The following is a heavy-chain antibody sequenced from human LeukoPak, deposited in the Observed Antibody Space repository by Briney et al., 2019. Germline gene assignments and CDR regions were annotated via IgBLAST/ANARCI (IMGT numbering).Heavy chain of an antibody. J-gene: IGHJ4*02. D-gene: IGHD3-10*01. CDR1: GYTFTSYD. CDR2: MNPNSGNT. V-gene: IGHV1-8*03. CDR3: ARDRRFGDPLDY. Sequence: ASVKVSCKASGYTFTSYDINWVRQATGQGLEWMGWMNPNSGNTGYAQKFQGRVTITRNTSISTAYMELSSLRSEDTAVYYCARDRRFGDPLDYWGQGTLVTVSS.